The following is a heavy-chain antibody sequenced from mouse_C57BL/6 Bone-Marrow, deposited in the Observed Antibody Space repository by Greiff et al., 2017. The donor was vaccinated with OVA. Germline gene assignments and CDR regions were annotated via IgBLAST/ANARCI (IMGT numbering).Heavy chain of an antibody. Sequence: DVHLVESGTVLARPGASVKMSCKTSGYTFTSYWMHWVKQRPGQGLEWIGAIYPGNSDTSYNQKFKGKAKLTAVTSASTAYMELSSLTNEDSAVYYCTREDYYGSSSWFAYWGQGTLVTVSA. CDR2: IYPGNSDT. CDR1: GYTFTSYW. D-gene: IGHD1-1*01. V-gene: IGHV1-5*01. J-gene: IGHJ3*01. CDR3: TREDYYGSSSWFAY.